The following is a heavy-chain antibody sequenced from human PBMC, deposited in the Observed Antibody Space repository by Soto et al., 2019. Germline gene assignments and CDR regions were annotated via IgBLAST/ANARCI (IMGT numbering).Heavy chain of an antibody. CDR2: ISWSAGRT. J-gene: IGHJ4*02. Sequence: GGSLRLSCAASGFTFNNYAVNWVRQAPGKGLEWVSGISWSAGRTYHADSVKGRFTISRDNSKDTLYLQMNSLRVEDTAVYYCAKGPVQLWSLDYWGQGTLVTVSS. V-gene: IGHV3-23*01. D-gene: IGHD1-1*01. CDR3: AKGPVQLWSLDY. CDR1: GFTFNNYA.